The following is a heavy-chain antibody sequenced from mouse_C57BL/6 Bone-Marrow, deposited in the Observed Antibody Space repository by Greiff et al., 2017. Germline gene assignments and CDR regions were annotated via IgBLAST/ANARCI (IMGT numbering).Heavy chain of an antibody. CDR2: IDPSDSYT. J-gene: IGHJ4*01. CDR3: ARVIYYGNLYYAMDY. V-gene: IGHV1-50*01. CDR1: GYTFTSYW. Sequence: QVQLQQSGAELVKPGASVKLSCKASGYTFTSYWMQWVKQRPGQGLEWIGEIDPSDSYTNYNQKFKGKATLTVDTSSSTAYMQLSSLTSEDSAVYYCARVIYYGNLYYAMDYWGQGTSVTVSS. D-gene: IGHD2-1*01.